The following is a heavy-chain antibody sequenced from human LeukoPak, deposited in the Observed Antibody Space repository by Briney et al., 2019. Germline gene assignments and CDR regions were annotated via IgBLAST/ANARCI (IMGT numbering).Heavy chain of an antibody. CDR1: GFTFSSYA. CDR2: ISGSGGYT. D-gene: IGHD3-22*01. V-gene: IGHV3-23*01. Sequence: PGGSLRLSCAASGFTFSSYAMSWVRQAPGKGLEWVSTISGSGGYTYYADSVKGRFTISRDSSKNTLYLQMNSLRAEDTALYYCASHYDSSGYHYFDFWGQGTLVTVSS. CDR3: ASHYDSSGYHYFDF. J-gene: IGHJ4*02.